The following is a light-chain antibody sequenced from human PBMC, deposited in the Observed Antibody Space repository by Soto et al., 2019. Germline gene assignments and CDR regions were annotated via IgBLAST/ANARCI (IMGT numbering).Light chain of an antibody. J-gene: IGLJ2*01. CDR1: SSDVGGYNY. CDR3: SSYTSSSPVV. CDR2: DVS. V-gene: IGLV2-14*01. Sequence: QSVLTQPASVSGSPGQSITISCTGTSSDVGGYNYVSWYQQHPGKAPKLMIYDVSNRPSGVSNRFSGSKSGNTASLTISGLQAEDAAYYYCSSYTSSSPVVFGGGTKLTVL.